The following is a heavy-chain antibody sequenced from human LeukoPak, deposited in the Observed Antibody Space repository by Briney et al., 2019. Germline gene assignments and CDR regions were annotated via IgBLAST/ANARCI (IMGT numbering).Heavy chain of an antibody. CDR2: INHSGST. Sequence: PSETLSLTCAVYGGSFSGYYWSWIRQPPGKGLEWIGEINHSGSTNYNPPLKSRVTISVDTSKNQFSLKLSSVTAADTAVYYCARDNYYGSGSSDYWGQGTLVTVSS. J-gene: IGHJ4*02. CDR3: ARDNYYGSGSSDY. CDR1: GGSFSGYY. D-gene: IGHD3-10*01. V-gene: IGHV4-34*01.